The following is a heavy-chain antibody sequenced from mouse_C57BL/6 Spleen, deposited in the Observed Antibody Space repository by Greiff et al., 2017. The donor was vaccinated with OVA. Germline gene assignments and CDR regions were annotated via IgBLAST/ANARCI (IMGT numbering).Heavy chain of an antibody. J-gene: IGHJ2*01. Sequence: QVQLQQSGAELVRPGSSVKLSCKASGYTFTSYWMHWVKQRPIQGLEWIGNIDPSDSETHYNQKFKDKATLTVDKSSSTAYMQLSSLTSEDSAVYYCARGTPTMVFDYWGQGTTLTVSS. CDR3: ARGTPTMVFDY. D-gene: IGHD2-10*01. CDR1: GYTFTSYW. CDR2: IDPSDSET. V-gene: IGHV1-52*01.